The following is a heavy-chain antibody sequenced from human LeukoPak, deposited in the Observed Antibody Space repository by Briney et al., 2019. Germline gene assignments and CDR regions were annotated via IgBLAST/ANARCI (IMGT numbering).Heavy chain of an antibody. CDR1: GVSISSGSNY. CDR3: ARKGKYYDSSGHYYKPLDY. V-gene: IGHV4-39*07. Sequence: SETLSLTCRVSGVSISSGSNYWGWIRQPPGKTLEWIGNIYYSGSTYYNPSLESRVTMSLDTSKNQFSLKLSSVTAADTAVYYCARKGKYYDSSGHYYKPLDYWGQGTLVTVSS. CDR2: IYYSGST. J-gene: IGHJ4*02. D-gene: IGHD3-22*01.